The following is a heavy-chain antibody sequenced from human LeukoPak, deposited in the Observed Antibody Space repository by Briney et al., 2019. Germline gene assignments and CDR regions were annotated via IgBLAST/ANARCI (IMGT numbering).Heavy chain of an antibody. V-gene: IGHV3-33*01. CDR2: IWYDGSNK. CDR1: G. Sequence: GMRWVRQAPGKGLEWVAVIWYDGSNKYYADSVKGRFTISRDNSKNTLYLQMNSLRAEDTAVYYCAREALLDVWGQGTTVTVSS. CDR3: AREALLDV. J-gene: IGHJ6*02.